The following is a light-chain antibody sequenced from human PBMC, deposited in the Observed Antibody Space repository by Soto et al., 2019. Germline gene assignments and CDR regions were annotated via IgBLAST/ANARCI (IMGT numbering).Light chain of an antibody. V-gene: IGKV1-9*01. CDR3: RQLNSFSLT. Sequence: IQDTHSPSLLTASVGDGVTITCRASQATSSYLAWYQQKPGKAPNLLIYAASTLQSGVPSGFSGSGSGTAFTLITISRLHSDFFAVFCRQLNSFSLTFGRGTKVDI. J-gene: IGKJ4*02. CDR2: AAS. CDR1: QATSSY.